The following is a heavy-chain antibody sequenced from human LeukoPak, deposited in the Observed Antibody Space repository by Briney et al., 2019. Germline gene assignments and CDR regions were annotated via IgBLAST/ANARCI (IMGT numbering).Heavy chain of an antibody. CDR3: ARDHSQTPGPFDP. V-gene: IGHV4-30-2*01. CDR2: IYHSGST. Sequence: SETLSLTCTVSGGSISSGGYYWSWIRQPPGKGLEWIGYIYHSGSTYYNPSLKSRVTISVDRSKNQFSLKLSSVTAADTAVYYCARDHSQTPGPFDPWGQGTLVTVSS. D-gene: IGHD2-15*01. CDR1: GGSISSGGYY. J-gene: IGHJ5*02.